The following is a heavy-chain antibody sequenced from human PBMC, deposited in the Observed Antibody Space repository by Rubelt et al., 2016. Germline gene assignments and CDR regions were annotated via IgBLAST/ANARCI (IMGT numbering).Heavy chain of an antibody. J-gene: IGHJ4*02. CDR2: IQNRGST. CDR3: ARQYSSRSWYGED. D-gene: IGHD6-13*01. CDR1: GGSISSYY. Sequence: QVQLQESGPGLVKPSETLSLTCSVSGGSISSYYWNWIRQPPGQGLEWIGYIQNRGSTYYSPSLTGRVTISADASKNQVSLKLTSVTAADTAMYYCARQYSSRSWYGEDWGQGTLVTVSS. V-gene: IGHV4-59*01.